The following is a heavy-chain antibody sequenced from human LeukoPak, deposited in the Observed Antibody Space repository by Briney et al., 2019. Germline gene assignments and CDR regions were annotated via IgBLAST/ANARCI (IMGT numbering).Heavy chain of an antibody. CDR3: ARDRRPQVGHALFDY. Sequence: GASVKVSCKASGYTFTGYYMHWVRQAPGQGLEWMGWINPNSGGTNYAHKFQGRVTMTRDTSISTSYMELSRLRSDDTAVYYCARDRRPQVGHALFDYWGQGTLVTVSS. CDR1: GYTFTGYY. V-gene: IGHV1-2*07. J-gene: IGHJ4*02. D-gene: IGHD1-26*01. CDR2: INPNSGGT.